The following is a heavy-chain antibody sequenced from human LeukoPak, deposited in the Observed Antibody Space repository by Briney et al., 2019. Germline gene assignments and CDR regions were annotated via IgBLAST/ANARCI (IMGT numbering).Heavy chain of an antibody. CDR1: GFTFSNYA. Sequence: GGFLRLSCAASGFTFSNYAMSWVRQAPGKGLERVSAISGGGVVTNYADSVKGRFTISRDNSKNTVYLRMNTLRAENTAVYFCAKRTYRDDYNRASMGYYYYIDVWGKGTTVTVSS. V-gene: IGHV3-23*01. J-gene: IGHJ6*03. CDR3: AKRTYRDDYNRASMGYYYYIDV. D-gene: IGHD5-24*01. CDR2: ISGGGVVT.